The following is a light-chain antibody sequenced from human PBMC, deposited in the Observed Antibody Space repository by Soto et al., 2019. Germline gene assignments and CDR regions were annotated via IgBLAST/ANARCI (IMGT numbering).Light chain of an antibody. CDR2: GNS. CDR1: SSNIGAGYD. CDR3: QSYDSSLSVSCV. Sequence: QSVLTQPPSVSGAPGQRVTISCTGSSSNIGAGYDVHWYQQLPGTAPKLLIYGNSNRPSGVPDRFSGSKSGTSASLAITGLQAEDEADYYCQSYDSSLSVSCVFGTGTQLTVL. V-gene: IGLV1-40*01. J-gene: IGLJ1*01.